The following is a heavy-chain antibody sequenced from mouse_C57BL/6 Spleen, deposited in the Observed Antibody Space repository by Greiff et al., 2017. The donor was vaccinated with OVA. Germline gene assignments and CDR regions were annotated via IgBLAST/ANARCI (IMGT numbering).Heavy chain of an antibody. Sequence: VQLQQSGAELVRPGTSVKVSCKASGYAFTNYLIEWVKQRPGQGLEWIGVINPGSGGTNYNEKFKGKATLTADKSSSTAYMQLSSLTSEDSAVYFCARRGVTGTDYWGQGTTLTVSS. J-gene: IGHJ2*01. CDR1: GYAFTNYL. CDR3: ARRGVTGTDY. V-gene: IGHV1-54*01. D-gene: IGHD4-1*01. CDR2: INPGSGGT.